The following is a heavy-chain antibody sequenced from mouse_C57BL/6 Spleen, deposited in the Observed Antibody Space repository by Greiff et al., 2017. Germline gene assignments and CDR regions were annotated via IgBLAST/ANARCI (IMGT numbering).Heavy chain of an antibody. J-gene: IGHJ2*01. CDR3: ARSPWYFDY. CDR1: GFSLSTSGMG. CDR2: IYWDDDK. V-gene: IGHV8-12*01. Sequence: QVQLKAPGPGLLQPSHTLSLTCSFSGFSLSTSGMGVSRIRQPAGKGLEWLVHIYWDDDKRYNPSLQSRLTISKDTSRNQVFLKITSVDTADTATCYCARSPWYFDYWGQGTTLTVSS.